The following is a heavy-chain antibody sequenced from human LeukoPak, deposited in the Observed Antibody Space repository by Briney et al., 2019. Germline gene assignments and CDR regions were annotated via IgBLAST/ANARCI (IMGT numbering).Heavy chain of an antibody. Sequence: PGGSLRVYCAASGFEFGAYEMNWVGQAPGKGLEWVAYFAGSDTTTYYADSVKGRFIISRDNARNSLYLQMNSLRAEDTALYYCTTLGYHLDSWGQGTLVTVSS. CDR3: TTLGYHLDS. J-gene: IGHJ4*02. CDR2: FAGSDTTT. CDR1: GFEFGAYE. V-gene: IGHV3-48*03. D-gene: IGHD3-22*01.